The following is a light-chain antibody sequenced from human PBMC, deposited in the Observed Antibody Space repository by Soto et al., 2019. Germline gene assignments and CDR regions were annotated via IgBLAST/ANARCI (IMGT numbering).Light chain of an antibody. CDR3: LQDINYPWT. Sequence: DIQMTQSPSTLSASVGDRVTITFRASQSISSWLAWYQQKPGKAPKLLIYGASNLQSGVPPRFSGSGSGTDFTLAISSLQPEDSATYYCLQDINYPWTFGQGTKVDI. CDR2: GAS. CDR1: QSISSW. J-gene: IGKJ1*01. V-gene: IGKV1-5*01.